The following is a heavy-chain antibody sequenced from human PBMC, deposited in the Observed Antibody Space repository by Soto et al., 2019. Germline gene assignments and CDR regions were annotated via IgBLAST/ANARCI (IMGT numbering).Heavy chain of an antibody. CDR2: IYYSGST. CDR1: GGSISSDGNY. J-gene: IGHJ6*02. CDR3: ARARMVLRIIFSSGMVV. V-gene: IGHV4-31*01. D-gene: IGHD3-10*01. Sequence: QVQLQEPGPGLVKSSQTLSLTCTVSGGSISSDGNYWSWIRQHPGKGLEWIGYIYYSGSTNYNPSLTSPVTMPVATANNGSFMEWLAVTAAPTAVYYCARARMVLRIIFSSGMVVWGQVTTITV.